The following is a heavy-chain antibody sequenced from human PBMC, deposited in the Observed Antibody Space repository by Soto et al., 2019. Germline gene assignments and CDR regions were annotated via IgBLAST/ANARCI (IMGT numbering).Heavy chain of an antibody. J-gene: IGHJ4*02. Sequence: EVQLMESGGGLVQPGGSLRLSCAASGFTFDNYAMNWVRQAPGKGLEWVSGISATGGSTYYAASVRGRFGISRDNSKNTLDLQMNNLRAEDTAVYYCARSLDVFLWLGELLSLGFDSWGQGTLVTASS. V-gene: IGHV3-23*01. CDR2: ISATGGST. CDR3: ARSLDVFLWLGELLSLGFDS. D-gene: IGHD3-10*01. CDR1: GFTFDNYA.